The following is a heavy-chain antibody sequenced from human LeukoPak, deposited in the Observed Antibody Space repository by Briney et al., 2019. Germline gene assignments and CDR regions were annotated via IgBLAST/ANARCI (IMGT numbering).Heavy chain of an antibody. CDR2: ISYDGSNK. Sequence: TGGSLRLSCAASGFTFSSYAMHWVRQAPGKWLEWVAVISYDGSNKYYADSVKGRFTISRDNSKNTLYLQMNSLRAEDTAVYYCARESDSSGYVDYWGQGTLVTVSS. CDR3: ARESDSSGYVDY. V-gene: IGHV3-30-3*01. J-gene: IGHJ4*02. CDR1: GFTFSSYA. D-gene: IGHD3-22*01.